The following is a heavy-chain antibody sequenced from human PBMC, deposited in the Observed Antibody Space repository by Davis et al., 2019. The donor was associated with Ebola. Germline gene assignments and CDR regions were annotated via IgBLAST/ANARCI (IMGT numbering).Heavy chain of an antibody. CDR3: AKRVGYTFDY. J-gene: IGHJ4*02. CDR2: ISANGANK. Sequence: GESLKISCAASGFPFSTYSMTWVRQVPGKGLEWVATISANGANKHYPDSGEGRFTISRDNSENALYLQVNSLRAEDTAVYYCAKRVGYTFDYWGQGTLVTVSS. CDR1: GFPFSTYS. V-gene: IGHV3-23*01. D-gene: IGHD6-13*01.